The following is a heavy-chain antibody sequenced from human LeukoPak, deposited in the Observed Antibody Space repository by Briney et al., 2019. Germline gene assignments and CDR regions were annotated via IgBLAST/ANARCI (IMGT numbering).Heavy chain of an antibody. V-gene: IGHV3-11*01. D-gene: IGHD3-22*01. J-gene: IGHJ3*02. CDR3: ARDSITMIVEDAFDI. CDR1: GFTFSDYY. Sequence: GGSLRLSCAASGFTFSDYYMSWIRQAPGKGLEWVSYISSSGSTIYYAASVKGRFTISRDNAKNSLYLQMNSLRAEDTAVYYCARDSITMIVEDAFDIWGQGTMVTVSS. CDR2: ISSSGSTI.